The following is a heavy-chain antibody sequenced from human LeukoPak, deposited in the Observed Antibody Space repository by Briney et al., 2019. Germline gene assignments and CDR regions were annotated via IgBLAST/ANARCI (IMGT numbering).Heavy chain of an antibody. CDR3: TRVIGDGYRRRIDY. CDR1: GFTFGDYA. V-gene: IGHV3-49*04. Sequence: GGSLRLSCTASGFTFGDYAMSWVRQAPGKGLEWVGFIRSKAYGGTTEYAASVKGRFTISRDDSKSIAYLQMNSLKTEDTAVYYCTRVIGDGYRRRIDYWGQGTLVAVSS. CDR2: IRSKAYGGTT. D-gene: IGHD5-24*01. J-gene: IGHJ4*02.